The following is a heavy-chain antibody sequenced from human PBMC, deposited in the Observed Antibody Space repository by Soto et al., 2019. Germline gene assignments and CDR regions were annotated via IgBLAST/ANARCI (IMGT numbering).Heavy chain of an antibody. Sequence: QVQLVESGGGVVQPGRSLRLSCAASGFTFSSYGMDWVRQAPGKGLEWVAVISYDGNNKYYADSVKGRFTISRDNFKNTLYLQMDSLRAEDTAMYYCAKDHLETTVTTPSYWGQGTLVTVSS. D-gene: IGHD4-17*01. V-gene: IGHV3-30*18. CDR3: AKDHLETTVTTPSY. J-gene: IGHJ4*02. CDR2: ISYDGNNK. CDR1: GFTFSSYG.